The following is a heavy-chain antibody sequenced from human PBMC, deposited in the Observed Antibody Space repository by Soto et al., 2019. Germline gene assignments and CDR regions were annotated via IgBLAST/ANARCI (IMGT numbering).Heavy chain of an antibody. Sequence: GGSLRLSCAASGFTFSSYEMNWVRQAPGKGLEWVSYISSSGSTIYYAGSVKGRFTISRDNAKNSLYLQMNSLRAEDTAVYYCARFTWGYSSSWYLDYWGQGTLVTVSS. J-gene: IGHJ4*02. CDR2: ISSSGSTI. CDR3: ARFTWGYSSSWYLDY. CDR1: GFTFSSYE. D-gene: IGHD6-13*01. V-gene: IGHV3-48*03.